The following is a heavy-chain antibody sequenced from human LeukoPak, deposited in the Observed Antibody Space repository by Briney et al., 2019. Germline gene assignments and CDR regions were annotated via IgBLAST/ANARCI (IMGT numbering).Heavy chain of an antibody. CDR2: ISAYNGNT. CDR1: GYTFTSYG. CDR3: ARASPGIAAAGSFDY. V-gene: IGHV1-18*01. J-gene: IGHJ4*02. Sequence: ASVKVSCKASGYTFTSYGISWVRQAPGQGLEWMGWISAYNGNTNYAQKLQGRVTMTTDTSTSTAYMELRSLRSDDTAVYYCARASPGIAAAGSFDYWGRGTLVTVSS. D-gene: IGHD6-13*01.